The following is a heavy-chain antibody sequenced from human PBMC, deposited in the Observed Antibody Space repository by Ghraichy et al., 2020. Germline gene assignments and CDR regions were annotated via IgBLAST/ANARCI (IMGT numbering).Heavy chain of an antibody. Sequence: LSLTCAASGFSFSDYWMHWVRQTPGRGLEWVSHLNIDGTTVNYADSVKGRFTISRDNAKNTMYLQMISLTVEDTAVYYCVRSYKDGLRHFDYWGQGTLVTVSS. D-gene: IGHD1-14*01. V-gene: IGHV3-74*01. CDR1: GFSFSDYW. CDR2: LNIDGTTV. J-gene: IGHJ4*02. CDR3: VRSYKDGLRHFDY.